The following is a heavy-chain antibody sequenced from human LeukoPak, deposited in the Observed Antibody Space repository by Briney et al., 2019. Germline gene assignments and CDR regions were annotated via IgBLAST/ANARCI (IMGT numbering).Heavy chain of an antibody. CDR3: ARDLGYCTGGTCYPNWFDP. Sequence: ASVKVSCKASGYTFTSYAMHWVRQAPGHRLEWMGWINAGNDNTKYSQKFQGRVTITRDTSASTAYMELSSLRSEDTAVYYCARDLGYCTGGTCYPNWFDPWGRGTLVTVSS. CDR2: INAGNDNT. CDR1: GYTFTSYA. D-gene: IGHD2-15*01. J-gene: IGHJ5*02. V-gene: IGHV1-3*01.